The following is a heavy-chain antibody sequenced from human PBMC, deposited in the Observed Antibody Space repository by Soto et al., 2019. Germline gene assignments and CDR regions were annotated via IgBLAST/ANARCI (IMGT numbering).Heavy chain of an antibody. CDR3: ARDAPPAWTHVFDP. V-gene: IGHV3-7*01. D-gene: IGHD1-1*01. CDR2: IKQDGSEK. Sequence: HPGGSLRLSCAASGFTFSSYWMSWVRQAPGKGLEWVANIKQDGSEKYYVDSVKGRFTISRDNAKNSLYLQMNSLRAEDTAVYYCARDAPPAWTHVFDPWGQGTLVTVSS. CDR1: GFTFSSYW. J-gene: IGHJ5*02.